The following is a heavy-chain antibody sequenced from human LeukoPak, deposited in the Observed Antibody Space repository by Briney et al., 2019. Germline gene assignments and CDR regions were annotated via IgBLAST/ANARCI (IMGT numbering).Heavy chain of an antibody. V-gene: IGHV4-30-4*01. CDR1: GASIRSGDYY. CDR2: IYDSGST. Sequence: SQTLSLTCTVSGASIRSGDYYWSWIRQPPGKGLEWIGYIYDSGSTYYNPSLKSRITISVDTSENRFPLKLSSVTATDTAVYYCARDCSGGSCYGAFDIWGQGTMVTVSS. D-gene: IGHD2-15*01. J-gene: IGHJ3*02. CDR3: ARDCSGGSCYGAFDI.